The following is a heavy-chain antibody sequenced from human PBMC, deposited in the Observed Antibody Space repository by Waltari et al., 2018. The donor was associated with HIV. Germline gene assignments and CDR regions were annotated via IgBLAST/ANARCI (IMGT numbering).Heavy chain of an antibody. J-gene: IGHJ6*02. V-gene: IGHV3-23*01. D-gene: IGHD3-10*01. CDR2: ISGSGDST. CDR1: GFTFSTYA. CDR3: AKSLIPSTMVAYRYYGMDV. Sequence: EVQLLESGGGLVQPGGSPRLSCAASGFTFSTYAMNWVRQAPGKGLEWVSAISGSGDSTYYADSVKGRFTVSRDNSKNTLFLQMNSLRAGDTAVYFCAKSLIPSTMVAYRYYGMDVWGQGTTVTVSS.